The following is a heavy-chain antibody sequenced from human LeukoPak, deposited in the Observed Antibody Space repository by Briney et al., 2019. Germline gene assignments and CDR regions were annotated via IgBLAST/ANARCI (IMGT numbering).Heavy chain of an antibody. CDR1: GGSINSHY. CDR2: ISYSGNT. V-gene: IGHV4-59*11. J-gene: IGHJ6*03. Sequence: PSETLSLTCTVSGGSINSHYWSWVRQPPGKGLVWIGYISYSGNTNYNPSLKSRVTISMHTSKNQLSLKLNSVTAADTAAYYCASSGQCTNGLCRDVGYMDVWGKGTTVTVSS. CDR3: ASSGQCTNGLCRDVGYMDV. D-gene: IGHD2-8*01.